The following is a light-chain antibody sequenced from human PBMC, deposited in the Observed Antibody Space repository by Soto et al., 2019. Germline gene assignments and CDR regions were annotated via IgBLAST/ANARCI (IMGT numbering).Light chain of an antibody. CDR3: QQRSNWPPTWT. J-gene: IGKJ1*01. CDR1: QSVSSN. V-gene: IGKV3-11*01. Sequence: EIAVTQSPATLSVSPGERGTLSCRASQSVSSNLAWYKQKPGQAPRLLIYDASTRATGIPDRFSGSGSGTEFTLTISSLEPEDFAVYYCQQRSNWPPTWTFGQGTKVDI. CDR2: DAS.